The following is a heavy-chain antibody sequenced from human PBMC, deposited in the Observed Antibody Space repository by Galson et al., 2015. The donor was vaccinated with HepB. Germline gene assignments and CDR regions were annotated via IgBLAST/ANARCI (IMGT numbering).Heavy chain of an antibody. CDR3: ARAPIGIQLWFDY. D-gene: IGHD5-18*01. Sequence: ETLSLTCTVSGGSISSYYWSWIRQPPGKGLEWIGYIYYSGSTNYNPSLKSRVTISVDTSKNQFSLKLSSVTAADTAVYYCARAPIGIQLWFDYWGQGTLVTVSS. J-gene: IGHJ4*02. V-gene: IGHV4-59*01. CDR1: GGSISSYY. CDR2: IYYSGST.